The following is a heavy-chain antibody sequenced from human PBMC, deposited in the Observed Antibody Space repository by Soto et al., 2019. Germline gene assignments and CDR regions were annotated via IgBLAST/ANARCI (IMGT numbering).Heavy chain of an antibody. Sequence: VQLVESGGGLVKPGGSLRLSCAASGFTFSSYSMNWVRQAPGKGLEWVAVISYDGSNKYYADSVKGRFTISRDNSKNTLYLQMNSLRAEDTAVYYCAKDMYYYDSSGYYYDYWGQGTLVTVSS. J-gene: IGHJ4*02. CDR1: GFTFSSYS. D-gene: IGHD3-22*01. CDR2: ISYDGSNK. V-gene: IGHV3-30*18. CDR3: AKDMYYYDSSGYYYDY.